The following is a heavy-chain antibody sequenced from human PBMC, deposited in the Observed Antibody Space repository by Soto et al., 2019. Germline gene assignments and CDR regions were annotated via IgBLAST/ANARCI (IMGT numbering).Heavy chain of an antibody. CDR1: GFTFSSYG. Sequence: QVQLVESGGGVVQPGRSLRLSCAASGFTFSSYGMHWVRQAPGKGLEWVAVISYDGSNKYYADSVKGRFTISRDNSKNTLYLQMNRRRAEDTAVYYCAKDQDVLVPAARGYYYYGMDVWGQGTTVTVSS. J-gene: IGHJ6*02. CDR2: ISYDGSNK. V-gene: IGHV3-30*18. CDR3: AKDQDVLVPAARGYYYYGMDV. D-gene: IGHD2-2*01.